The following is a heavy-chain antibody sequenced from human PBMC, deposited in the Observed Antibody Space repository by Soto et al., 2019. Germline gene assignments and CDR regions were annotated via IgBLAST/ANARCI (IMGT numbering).Heavy chain of an antibody. V-gene: IGHV1-69*13. J-gene: IGHJ4*02. D-gene: IGHD5-12*01. CDR1: GCSFSNLG. Sequence: SVKVSCKASGCSFSNLGISWVRQAPGQGLEWMGGIVPVFGRPNYAQRFRGRLTITADESTSTGYMELISLRSDDTAVYYCAREASGSNFWGQGTQVTVSS. CDR2: IVPVFGRP. CDR3: AREASGSNF.